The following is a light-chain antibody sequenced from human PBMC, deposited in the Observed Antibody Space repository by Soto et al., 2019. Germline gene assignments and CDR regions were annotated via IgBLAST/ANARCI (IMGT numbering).Light chain of an antibody. CDR2: AAA. Sequence: DIQMTQSPSSVSASVGDRVTITCRASQALNNWVAWYQQKPGKAPQLLIYAAASLQTGVPSRFSGSGSGTEFTLTISSLKPEDFATYFCQQANSFPYTFGQGTKLEIK. CDR1: QALNNW. J-gene: IGKJ2*01. V-gene: IGKV1-12*01. CDR3: QQANSFPYT.